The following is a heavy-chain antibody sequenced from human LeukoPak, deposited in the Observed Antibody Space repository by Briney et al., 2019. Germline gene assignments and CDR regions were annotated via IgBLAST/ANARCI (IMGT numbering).Heavy chain of an antibody. CDR2: ISGYTGDT. CDR1: GYTFTNYD. V-gene: IGHV1-18*01. J-gene: IGHJ3*01. Sequence: ASVRVSCKTSGYTFTNYDIYWVRQAPGQGLECMGWISGYTGDTKYAQILQGRFTVTTDTSTSIAYMELRSLTYDDTAVYYCARAGYCGDGGCRGGSAFDVWGQGTMVTVSS. CDR3: ARAGYCGDGGCRGGSAFDV. D-gene: IGHD2-15*01.